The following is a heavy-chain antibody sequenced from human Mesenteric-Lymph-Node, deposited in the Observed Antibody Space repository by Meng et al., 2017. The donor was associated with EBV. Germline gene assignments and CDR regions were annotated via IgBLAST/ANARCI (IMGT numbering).Heavy chain of an antibody. D-gene: IGHD6-13*01. CDR1: GYSLIELA. Sequence: QGQLGQSGGEVKKSGASVKVPCRVSGYSLIELAMYWVRQAPGKGLEWMGGFDPENGDTFYAQNFQGRVTMIDDTSTDTAYMELSSLRSEDTAVYYCARVHLGYDSSWYEFDHWGQGTLVTVSS. V-gene: IGHV1-24*01. J-gene: IGHJ4*02. CDR2: FDPENGDT. CDR3: ARVHLGYDSSWYEFDH.